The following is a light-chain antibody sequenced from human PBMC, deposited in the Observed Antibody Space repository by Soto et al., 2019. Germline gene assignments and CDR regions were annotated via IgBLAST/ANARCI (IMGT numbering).Light chain of an antibody. CDR3: SSYTSSTTRV. Sequence: QSVLTQPASVSGSPGQSITISCTGTSSDVGGYNYVSWYQQHPGKAPKVMIYEVTNRPSGVSNRFSGSKSGNTASLTISGLQAVDEAHYYCSSYTSSTTRVFGGGTKVTVL. CDR1: SSDVGGYNY. V-gene: IGLV2-14*01. CDR2: EVT. J-gene: IGLJ3*02.